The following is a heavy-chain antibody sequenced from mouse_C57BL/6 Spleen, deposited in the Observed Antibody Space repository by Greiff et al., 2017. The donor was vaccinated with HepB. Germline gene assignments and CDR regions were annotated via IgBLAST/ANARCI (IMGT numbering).Heavy chain of an antibody. D-gene: IGHD1-1*01. Sequence: QVQLQQPGAELVRPGTSVKLSCKASGYTFTSCWMHWVKQRPGQGLEWIGVIDPSDSYTNYNQKFKGKATLTVDTSSSTAYMQLSSLTSEGSAVYDYAGGPLYYGSSHFDYWGQGTTLTVSS. CDR3: AGGPLYYGSSHFDY. CDR1: GYTFTSCW. V-gene: IGHV1-59*01. CDR2: IDPSDSYT. J-gene: IGHJ2*01.